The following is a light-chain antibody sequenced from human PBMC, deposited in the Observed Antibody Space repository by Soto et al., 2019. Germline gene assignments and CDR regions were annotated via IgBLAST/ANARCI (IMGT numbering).Light chain of an antibody. Sequence: EIVLTQSPATLSLSPGERATLSCRASQSFSNYLAWYQHKPGQAPRLLIYDASKRATTIPTRFRGSGSGTDFTLTITSLDPEDFAVYYCQQRSNWPMYTFGQGTKLEIK. CDR1: QSFSNY. CDR3: QQRSNWPMYT. J-gene: IGKJ2*01. V-gene: IGKV3-11*01. CDR2: DAS.